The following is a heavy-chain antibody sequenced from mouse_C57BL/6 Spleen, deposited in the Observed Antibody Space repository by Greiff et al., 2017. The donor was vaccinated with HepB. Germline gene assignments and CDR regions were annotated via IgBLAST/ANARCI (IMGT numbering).Heavy chain of an antibody. V-gene: IGHV1-26*01. CDR1: GYTFTDYY. J-gene: IGHJ4*01. Sequence: EVQLQQSGPELVKPGASVKISCKASGYTFTDYYMNWVKQSHGKSLEWIGDINPNNGGTSYNQKFKGKATLTVDKSSSTAYMELRSLTSEDSAVYYCARRDELIYYDYGRRLYYAMDYWGQGTSVTVSS. D-gene: IGHD2-4*01. CDR2: INPNNGGT. CDR3: ARRDELIYYDYGRRLYYAMDY.